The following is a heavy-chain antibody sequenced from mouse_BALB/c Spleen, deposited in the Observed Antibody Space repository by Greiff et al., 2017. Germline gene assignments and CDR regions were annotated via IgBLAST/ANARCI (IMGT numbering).Heavy chain of an antibody. Sequence: LVESGAELVKPGASVKLSCTASGFNIKDTYMHWVKQRPEQGLEWIGRIDPANGNTKYDPKFQGKATITADTSSNTAYLQLSSLTSEDTAVYYCARWGYGSSYWDFDVWGAGTTVTVSS. J-gene: IGHJ1*01. V-gene: IGHV14-3*02. D-gene: IGHD1-1*01. CDR3: ARWGYGSSYWDFDV. CDR1: GFNIKDTY. CDR2: IDPANGNT.